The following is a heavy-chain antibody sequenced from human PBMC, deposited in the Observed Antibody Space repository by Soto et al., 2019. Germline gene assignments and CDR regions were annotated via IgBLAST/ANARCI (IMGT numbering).Heavy chain of an antibody. J-gene: IGHJ4*02. D-gene: IGHD3-10*01. CDR2: ISAYNGNT. Sequence: GASVKVSCKASGYTFTSYGISWVRQAPGQGLEWMGWISAYNGNTNYAQKLQGRVTMTTDTSTSTAYMELRSLRSDDTAVYYCARDTRVRGRGPRFFDCWGQGTLVTVSS. CDR3: ARDTRVRGRGPRFFDC. V-gene: IGHV1-18*01. CDR1: GYTFTSYG.